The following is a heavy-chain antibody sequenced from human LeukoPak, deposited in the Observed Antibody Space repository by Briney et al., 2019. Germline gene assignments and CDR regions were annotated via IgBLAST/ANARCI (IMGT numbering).Heavy chain of an antibody. CDR3: ARVRPYYDFWSGLGEGGKFDY. Sequence: ASVKVSCKASGYTFTGYYMHWVRQAPGQGLEWMGWINTNTGNPTYAQGFTGRFVFSLDTSVSTAYLQISSLKAEDTAVYYCARVRPYYDFWSGLGEGGKFDYWGQGTLVTVSS. CDR1: GYTFTGYY. D-gene: IGHD3-3*01. J-gene: IGHJ4*02. V-gene: IGHV7-4-1*02. CDR2: INTNTGNP.